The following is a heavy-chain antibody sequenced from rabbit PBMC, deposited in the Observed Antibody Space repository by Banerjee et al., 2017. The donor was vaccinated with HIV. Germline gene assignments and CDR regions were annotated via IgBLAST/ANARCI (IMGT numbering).Heavy chain of an antibody. D-gene: IGHD3-1*01. V-gene: IGHV1S40*01. CDR3: ARRVPGAYGL. J-gene: IGHJ3*01. CDR2: IAIGSSGST. Sequence: QSLEESGGDLVKPGASLTLTCTASGFSFSSGYYMCWVRQAPGKGLEWIGCIAIGSSGSTYYASWAKGRFTISKTSSTTVTLQMTSLTAADTATYFCARRVPGAYGLWGQGTLV. CDR1: GFSFSSGYY.